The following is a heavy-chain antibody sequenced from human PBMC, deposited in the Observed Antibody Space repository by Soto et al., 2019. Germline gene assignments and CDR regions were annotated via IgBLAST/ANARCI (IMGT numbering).Heavy chain of an antibody. CDR2: IYYSGST. V-gene: IGHV4-31*03. CDR1: GGSISSGGYY. J-gene: IGHJ4*02. D-gene: IGHD4-17*01. CDR3: ARGAPQHDYGGNSLTFDY. Sequence: QVQLQESGPGLVKPSQTLSLTCTVSGGSISSGGYYWSWIRQHPGKGLEWIGYIYYSGSTYYNPSLKGRVTISVDTSKHQFSLKLSSVTAADTAVYYCARGAPQHDYGGNSLTFDYWGQGTLVTVSS.